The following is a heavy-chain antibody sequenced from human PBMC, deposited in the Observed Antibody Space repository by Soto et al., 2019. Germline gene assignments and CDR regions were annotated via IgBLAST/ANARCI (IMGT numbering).Heavy chain of an antibody. J-gene: IGHJ6*03. CDR3: ARGLGYCSGGSCYSSYYYYHMDV. CDR2: INHSGST. Sequence: SETLSLTCAVYGGSFSGYYWSWIRQPPGKGLEWIGEINHSGSTNYNPSLKSRVTISVDTSKNQFSLKLSSVTAADTAVYYCARGLGYCSGGSCYSSYYYYHMDVWGKGTTVTVSS. V-gene: IGHV4-34*01. D-gene: IGHD2-15*01. CDR1: GGSFSGYY.